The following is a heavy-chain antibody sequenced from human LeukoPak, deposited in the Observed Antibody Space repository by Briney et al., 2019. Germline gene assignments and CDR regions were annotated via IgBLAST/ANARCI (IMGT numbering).Heavy chain of an antibody. CDR3: AHRQRYSSGWYPWDY. J-gene: IGHJ4*02. CDR1: GFSLSTRGVG. Sequence: SGPTLVKPTQTLTLTCTSSGFSLSTRGVGVGWIRQPPGKALAWLAVKYLDDGKRYSPSVKSRLTITKDTSKNQVVLTMTNMDPVDTATYYCAHRQRYSSGWYPWDYWGQGTLVTVSS. CDR2: KYLDDGK. V-gene: IGHV2-5*02. D-gene: IGHD6-19*01.